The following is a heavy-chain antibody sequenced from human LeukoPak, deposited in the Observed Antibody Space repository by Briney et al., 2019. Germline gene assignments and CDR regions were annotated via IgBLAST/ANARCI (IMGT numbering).Heavy chain of an antibody. V-gene: IGHV3-73*01. J-gene: IGHJ4*02. CDR2: IRSKANSYAT. CDR3: TRHLPAVAGMNY. D-gene: IGHD6-19*01. CDR1: GFTFSGSA. Sequence: GGSLRLSCAASGFTFSGSAMHWVRQASGKGLEWVGRIRSKANSYATAYAASVKGRFTISRDDSKNTAYLQMNSLKTEDTAVYYCTRHLPAVAGMNYWGQGTLVTVSS.